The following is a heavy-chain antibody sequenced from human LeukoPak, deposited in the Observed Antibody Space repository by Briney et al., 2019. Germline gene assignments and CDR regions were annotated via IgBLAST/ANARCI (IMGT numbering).Heavy chain of an antibody. Sequence: KPSETLSLTCTVSGGSISSSSYYWGWIRQPPGKGLEWIGSIYYSGSTYYNPSLKSRVTISVDTSKNQFSLKLSSVTAADTAVYYCARATPNQIDFWSGRYYYYYMDVWGKGTTVTVSS. J-gene: IGHJ6*03. V-gene: IGHV4-39*07. CDR3: ARATPNQIDFWSGRYYYYYMDV. CDR1: GGSISSSSYY. CDR2: IYYSGST. D-gene: IGHD3-3*01.